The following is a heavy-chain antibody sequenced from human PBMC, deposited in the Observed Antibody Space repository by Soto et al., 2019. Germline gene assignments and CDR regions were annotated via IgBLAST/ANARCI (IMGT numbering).Heavy chain of an antibody. D-gene: IGHD7-27*01. Sequence: QVQLQQWGAGLLKPSETLSLTCAVYGGSFSGYYWSWIRQPPGKGLEWIGEINHSGSTNYNPSLKSRVTISADTSKNQFSLKLSSVTAADTAVYYCASGWGRIFDYWGQGTLVTVSS. CDR2: INHSGST. CDR3: ASGWGRIFDY. CDR1: GGSFSGYY. V-gene: IGHV4-34*01. J-gene: IGHJ4*02.